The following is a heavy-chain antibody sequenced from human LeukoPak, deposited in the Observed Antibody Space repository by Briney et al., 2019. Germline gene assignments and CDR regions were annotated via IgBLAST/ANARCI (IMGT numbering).Heavy chain of an antibody. CDR3: ATLGNGDYDY. V-gene: IGHV4-39*07. CDR2: IYYSGST. CDR1: GGSISSSSYY. D-gene: IGHD1-1*01. J-gene: IGHJ4*02. Sequence: SETLSLTCTVSGGSISSSSYYWGWIRQPPGKGLEWIGSIYYSGSTYYNPSLKSRVTISVDTSKNQFSLKLSSVTAADTAVYYCATLGNGDYDYWGQGTLVTVSS.